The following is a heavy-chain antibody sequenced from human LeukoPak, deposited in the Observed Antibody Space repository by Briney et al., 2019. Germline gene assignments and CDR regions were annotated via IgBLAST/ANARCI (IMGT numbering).Heavy chain of an antibody. J-gene: IGHJ3*02. D-gene: IGHD3-9*01. Sequence: SETLSLTCTVSGGSISSYYWSWIRQPPGKGLEWIGYICYSGSTNYNPSLKSRVTISVDTSKNQFSLKLSSVTAADTAVYYCARQKLVLRYFDWLTGAFDIWGQGTMVTVSS. CDR2: ICYSGST. V-gene: IGHV4-59*08. CDR3: ARQKLVLRYFDWLTGAFDI. CDR1: GGSISSYY.